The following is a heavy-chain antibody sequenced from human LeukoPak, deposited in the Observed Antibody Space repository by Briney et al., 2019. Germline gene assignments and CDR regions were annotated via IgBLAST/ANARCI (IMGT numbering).Heavy chain of an antibody. D-gene: IGHD3-3*01. CDR3: ARVHDFWSGMHNFDY. Sequence: ASVKVSCKASGYTFTGYYMHWVRQAPGQGLEWMGWINPNSGGTNYAQKFQGRVTMTRDTSISTAYMELSRLRSDDTAVYYCARVHDFWSGMHNFDYWGQGTLVTVSS. CDR1: GYTFTGYY. J-gene: IGHJ4*02. CDR2: INPNSGGT. V-gene: IGHV1-2*02.